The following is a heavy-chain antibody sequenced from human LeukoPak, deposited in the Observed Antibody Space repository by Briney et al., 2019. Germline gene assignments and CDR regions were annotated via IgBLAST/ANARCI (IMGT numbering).Heavy chain of an antibody. J-gene: IGHJ4*02. Sequence: ASVKVSCKASGFTFTSSAMQWVRQARGQRLEWIGWISAYNGNTNYAQKLQGRVTMTTDTSTSTAYMELRSLRSDDTAVYYCARVHDFWSGYSTDYWGQGTLVTVSS. CDR3: ARVHDFWSGYSTDY. CDR2: ISAYNGNT. V-gene: IGHV1-18*01. D-gene: IGHD3-3*01. CDR1: GFTFTSSA.